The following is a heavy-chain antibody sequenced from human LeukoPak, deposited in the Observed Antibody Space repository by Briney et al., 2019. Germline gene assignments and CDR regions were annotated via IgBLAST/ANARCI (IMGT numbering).Heavy chain of an antibody. V-gene: IGHV3-11*05. D-gene: IGHD3-22*01. J-gene: IGHJ4*02. CDR3: ARVYSYDSTGYFDYYFDY. Sequence: KPGGSLRLSCAASGFTFSDYYMSWIRQAPGKGLEWVSYITSSSYTNYAYSVKGRFTISRDNAKNSLYLQMNSLRAEDTAVYYCARVYSYDSTGYFDYYFDYWGQGTLVTVSS. CDR2: ITSSSYT. CDR1: GFTFSDYY.